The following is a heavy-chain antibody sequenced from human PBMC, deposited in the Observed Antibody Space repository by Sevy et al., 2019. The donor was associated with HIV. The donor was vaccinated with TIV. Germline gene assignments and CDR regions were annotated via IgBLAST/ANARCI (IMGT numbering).Heavy chain of an antibody. J-gene: IGHJ4*02. CDR1: GFTFGNYC. CDR3: TRWKAAQSIFDY. V-gene: IGHV3-49*04. CDR2: LKSDVYGGTV. Sequence: GGSLRLSCTASGFTFGNYCMSWVRQAPGKGLEWVAFLKSDVYGGTVYHAASVSSRFVSSRDDSKTIAYLQMNDLKTEDTGVYYCTRWKAAQSIFDYWGQGALVTVSS. D-gene: IGHD6-13*01.